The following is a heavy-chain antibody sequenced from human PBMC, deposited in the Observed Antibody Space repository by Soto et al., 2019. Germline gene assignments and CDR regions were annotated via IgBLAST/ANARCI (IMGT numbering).Heavy chain of an antibody. V-gene: IGHV4-39*01. J-gene: IGHJ4*02. Sequence: SETLSLTCTVSGGSISSSSYYWGWIRQPPGQGLEWIGSIYYSGSTYYNPSLKSRVTISVDTSKNQFSLKLSSVTAADTAVYYCARGSPYYDILTGYSARYYFDYWGQGTLVTVSS. CDR3: ARGSPYYDILTGYSARYYFDY. CDR2: IYYSGST. D-gene: IGHD3-9*01. CDR1: GGSISSSSYY.